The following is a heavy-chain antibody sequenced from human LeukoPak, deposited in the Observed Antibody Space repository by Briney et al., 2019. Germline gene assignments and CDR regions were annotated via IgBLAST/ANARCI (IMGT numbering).Heavy chain of an antibody. CDR3: ARHWAAVAGDDY. CDR1: GGSISSYY. J-gene: IGHJ4*02. Sequence: PSETLSLTCTVSGGSISSYYWSWIRQPPGKGLEWIGYIYYNGSTNYNPSLKSRVTISVDTSKNQFSLKLSSVTAADTAVYYCARHWAAVAGDDYWGQGTLVTVSS. CDR2: IYYNGST. V-gene: IGHV4-59*08. D-gene: IGHD6-19*01.